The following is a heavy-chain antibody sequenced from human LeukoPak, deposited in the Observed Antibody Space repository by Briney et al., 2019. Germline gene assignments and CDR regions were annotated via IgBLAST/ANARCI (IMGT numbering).Heavy chain of an antibody. Sequence: SETLSLTCTVSGGSISSSSYYWGWIRQPPGKGLEWIGSIYYSGSTYYNPSLKSRVTISVDTSKNQFSLKLSSVTAADTAVYYCASIGVSSSWLNYYGMDVWGQGTTVTVSS. CDR3: ASIGVSSSWLNYYGMDV. CDR1: GGSISSSSYY. D-gene: IGHD6-13*01. J-gene: IGHJ6*02. V-gene: IGHV4-39*01. CDR2: IYYSGST.